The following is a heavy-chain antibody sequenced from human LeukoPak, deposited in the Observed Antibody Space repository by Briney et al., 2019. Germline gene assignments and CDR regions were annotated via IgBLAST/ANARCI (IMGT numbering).Heavy chain of an antibody. V-gene: IGHV5-51*01. CDR1: GYSFTNYW. Sequence: GESLKISCKASGYSFTNYWIGWVRPMPGKGLEWMGIIYPGDSGTRYSPSFQGQVTISADKSISTAYLQWSSLKASDTAMYYCARQIYCGGDCYSDYYFDYWGQGTLVTVSS. J-gene: IGHJ4*02. D-gene: IGHD2-21*02. CDR2: IYPGDSGT. CDR3: ARQIYCGGDCYSDYYFDY.